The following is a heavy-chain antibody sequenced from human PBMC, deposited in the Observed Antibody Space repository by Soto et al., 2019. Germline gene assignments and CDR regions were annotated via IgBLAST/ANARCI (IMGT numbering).Heavy chain of an antibody. J-gene: IGHJ4*02. V-gene: IGHV1-69*05. CDR3: AGVLRMSSGSYGLHY. Sequence: QVQLVQSGAEVKKPGSSVKVSCKASGGTFSSYAISWVRQAPGQGLEWMGGIKPIFGTANYAQKFQGRVTITTDEPPSTAYMELSSLRSEDTAVYDSAGVLRMSSGSYGLHYWGQGTLVTVSS. D-gene: IGHD1-26*01. CDR1: GGTFSSYA. CDR2: IKPIFGTA.